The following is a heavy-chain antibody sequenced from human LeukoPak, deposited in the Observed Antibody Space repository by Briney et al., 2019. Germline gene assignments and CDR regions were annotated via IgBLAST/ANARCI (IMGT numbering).Heavy chain of an antibody. Sequence: TGGSLRLSCAASGFTVSSNYMSRVRQAPGKGLEWVSVIYSGGSTYYADSVKGRFTISRDNSKNTLYLQMNSLRAEDTAVYYCARGGIAADVTDYWGQGTLVTVSS. D-gene: IGHD6-13*01. V-gene: IGHV3-66*01. CDR3: ARGGIAADVTDY. J-gene: IGHJ4*02. CDR1: GFTVSSNY. CDR2: IYSGGST.